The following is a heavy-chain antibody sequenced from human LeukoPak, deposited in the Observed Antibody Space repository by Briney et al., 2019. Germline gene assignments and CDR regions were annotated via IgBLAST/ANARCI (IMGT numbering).Heavy chain of an antibody. CDR3: AREPGSSVSPNWFDP. CDR1: GGSISSSSYY. Sequence: PSETLSLTCTVSGGSISSSSYYWGWIRQPPGKGLEWIGSIYYSGSTYYNPSLKSRVTISVDTSKNQFSLKLSSVTAADTAVYYCAREPGSSVSPNWFDPWGQGTLVTVSS. D-gene: IGHD1-14*01. V-gene: IGHV4-39*02. J-gene: IGHJ5*02. CDR2: IYYSGST.